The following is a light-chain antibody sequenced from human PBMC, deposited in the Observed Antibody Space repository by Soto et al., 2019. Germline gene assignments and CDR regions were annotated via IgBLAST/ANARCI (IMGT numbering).Light chain of an antibody. CDR3: QQSYSTPLT. J-gene: IGKJ4*01. Sequence: MTQSPATLSASVGDRVTITCRASQSISSYLNWYQQKPGKAPKLLIYAASSLQSGVPSRFSGSGSGTDFTLTISSLQPEDFATYYCQQSYSTPLTFGGGTKVDI. V-gene: IGKV1-39*01. CDR1: QSISSY. CDR2: AAS.